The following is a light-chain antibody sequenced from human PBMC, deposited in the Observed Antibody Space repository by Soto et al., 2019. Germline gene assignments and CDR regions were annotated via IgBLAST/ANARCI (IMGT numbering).Light chain of an antibody. Sequence: QSVLTQPASVSGSPGQSITISCTGTSSDVGGYNYVSWYQQHPGKAPKLMIYDVSNRPSGVSNRFSGSKSGNTASLTISGLQAEDEADYYCTSWTTSTTMIFGGGTKLTVL. CDR1: SSDVGGYNY. CDR3: TSWTTSTTMI. CDR2: DVS. J-gene: IGLJ2*01. V-gene: IGLV2-14*01.